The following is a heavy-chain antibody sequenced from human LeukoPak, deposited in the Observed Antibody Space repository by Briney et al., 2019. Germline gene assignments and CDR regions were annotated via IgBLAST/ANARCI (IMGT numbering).Heavy chain of an antibody. CDR2: ISGSGGST. V-gene: IGHV3-23*01. J-gene: IGHJ4*02. Sequence: PGGSLRLSCAASGFTFSSYAMSWVRQAPGKGLEWVSAISGSGGSTYYADSVKGRFAISRDNSKNTLYLQMNSLRAGDTAVYYCAKVEGFYYYDSSGYVDYWGQGTLVTVSS. CDR1: GFTFSSYA. D-gene: IGHD3-22*01. CDR3: AKVEGFYYYDSSGYVDY.